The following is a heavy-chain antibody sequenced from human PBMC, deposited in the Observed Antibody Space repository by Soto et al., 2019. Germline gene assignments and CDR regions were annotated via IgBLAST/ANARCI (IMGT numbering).Heavy chain of an antibody. V-gene: IGHV1-69*10. D-gene: IGHD3-3*01. CDR1: GGTFSNYT. CDR2: IIPILGIA. Sequence: VKVSCKASGGTFSNYTISWVRQAPGQGLEWMGRIIPILGIANYAQKFQGRVTITADKSTSTAYMELSSLRSEDTAVYYCARDQSAYYDFWSGYFYVWGQGTLVTVSS. CDR3: ARDQSAYYDFWSGYFYV. J-gene: IGHJ4*02.